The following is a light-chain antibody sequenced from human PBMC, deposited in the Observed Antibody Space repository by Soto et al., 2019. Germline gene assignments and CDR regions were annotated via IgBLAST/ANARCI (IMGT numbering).Light chain of an antibody. Sequence: ASQSVSSNSLAWYQQTPGQAPRLLIYSTSIRATGIPDRFSGSGSGTDFTLTSSILEPEDFALYSCQQYGSPPVTFAQGTRLEIK. CDR1: QSVSSNS. CDR2: STS. J-gene: IGKJ5*01. CDR3: QQYGSPPVT. V-gene: IGKV3-20*01.